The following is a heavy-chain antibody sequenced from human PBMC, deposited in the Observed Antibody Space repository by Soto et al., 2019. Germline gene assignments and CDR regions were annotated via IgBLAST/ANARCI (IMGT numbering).Heavy chain of an antibody. CDR1: ENTLTELT. Sequence: GASVKVSCKVPENTLTELTIDWLRQAPGKGLEWMGRSAPEEGEPIYPQKFQGRVSMTEDTSTSTAYMELRSLRSDDTAVYYCARGEPIVTTTSPFDFWGQGTLVTVSS. D-gene: IGHD5-12*01. V-gene: IGHV1-24*01. CDR3: ARGEPIVTTTSPFDF. J-gene: IGHJ4*02. CDR2: SAPEEGEP.